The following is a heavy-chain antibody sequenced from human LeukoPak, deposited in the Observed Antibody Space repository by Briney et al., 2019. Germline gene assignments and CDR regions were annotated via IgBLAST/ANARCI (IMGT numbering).Heavy chain of an antibody. D-gene: IGHD2-2*01. CDR1: GFTFSSYG. CDR3: AKDQVVVVPAYGMDV. V-gene: IGHV3-30*18. Sequence: GGSLRLSCAASGFTFSSYGMHWVRQAPGKGLEWVAVISYDGSNKYYADSVKGRFTISRDNSKNTLYLQMNSLRAEDTAVYYCAKDQVVVVPAYGMDVWGQGTTVTVSS. J-gene: IGHJ6*02. CDR2: ISYDGSNK.